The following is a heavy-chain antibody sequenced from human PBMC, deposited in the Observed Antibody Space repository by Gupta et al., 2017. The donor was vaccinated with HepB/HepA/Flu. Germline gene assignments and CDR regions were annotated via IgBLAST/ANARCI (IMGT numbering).Heavy chain of an antibody. D-gene: IGHD3-3*02. V-gene: IGHV3-23*01. CDR1: GFTFSTTA. Sequence: EVQLLDSGGGLVQPGGSLRLSCAASGFTFSTTAMSWVRQAPGKGLGWVSGISSSGDNTYFADSVRGRFTISRDNSKNTLHLQMNSLRAEDTAVYYCAKRVSASNSPFEYWGQGTLVTVSS. J-gene: IGHJ4*02. CDR2: ISSSGDNT. CDR3: AKRVSASNSPFEY.